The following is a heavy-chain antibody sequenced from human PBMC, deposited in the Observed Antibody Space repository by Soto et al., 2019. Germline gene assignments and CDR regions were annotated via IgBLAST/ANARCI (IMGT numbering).Heavy chain of an antibody. J-gene: IGHJ5*02. Sequence: PSETLSLTCTVSGGSISSYYWSWIRQPPGKGLEWIGYIYYSGSTNYNPSLKSRVTISVDTSKNQFSLKLSSVTAADTAVYYCARGLAAGITGNWFDPWGQGTLVTVS. D-gene: IGHD6-13*01. CDR2: IYYSGST. CDR1: GGSISSYY. CDR3: ARGLAAGITGNWFDP. V-gene: IGHV4-59*01.